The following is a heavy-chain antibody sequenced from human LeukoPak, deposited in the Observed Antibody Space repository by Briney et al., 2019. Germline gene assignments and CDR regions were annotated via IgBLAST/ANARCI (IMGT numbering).Heavy chain of an antibody. CDR3: AQGDRRMATIDY. CDR2: IRYDGSNK. Sequence: GGSLRLSCAASGFTFSSYGMHWVRQAPGKGLEWVAFIRYDGSNKYYADSVKGRFTISRDNSKNTLYLKMNSLRAEDTAVYYCAQGDRRMATIDYWGQGTLVTVSS. V-gene: IGHV3-30*02. D-gene: IGHD5-24*01. J-gene: IGHJ4*02. CDR1: GFTFSSYG.